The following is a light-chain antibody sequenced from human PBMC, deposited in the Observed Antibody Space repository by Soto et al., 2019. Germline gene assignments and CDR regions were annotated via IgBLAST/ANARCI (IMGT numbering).Light chain of an antibody. CDR2: GAS. Sequence: EIVLTQSPGTLSLSPGERATLSCRASQSVSSTYLAWYQQKPGQAPRLLIYGASSRATGIPDRFSGSGSGTDFTLTISRLEPDDFAVYFCQQYGSSPRAFFGPGTRWIS. CDR1: QSVSSTY. V-gene: IGKV3-20*01. CDR3: QQYGSSPRAF. J-gene: IGKJ3*01.